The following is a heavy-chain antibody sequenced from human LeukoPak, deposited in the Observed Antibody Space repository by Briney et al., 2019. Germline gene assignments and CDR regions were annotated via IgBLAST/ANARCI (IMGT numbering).Heavy chain of an antibody. D-gene: IGHD4-17*01. V-gene: IGHV4-4*02. CDR1: GGSISSSNW. CDR2: IYYSGST. J-gene: IGHJ4*02. CDR3: ARGSTVTTGDY. Sequence: SETLSLTCAVSGGSISSSNWWSWVRQPPGKGLEWIGYIYYSGSTYYNPSLKSRVTISVDTSKNQFSLKLSSVTAADTAVYYCARGSTVTTGDYWGQGTLVTVSS.